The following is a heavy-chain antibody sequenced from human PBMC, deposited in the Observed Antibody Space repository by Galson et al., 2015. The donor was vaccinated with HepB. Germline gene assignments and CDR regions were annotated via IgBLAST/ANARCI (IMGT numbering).Heavy chain of an antibody. CDR3: ARDADIVVVPAAMPDY. Sequence: SVKVSCKASGYTFTSYAMHWVRQAPGQRLEWMGWINAGNGNTKYSQKFQGRVTITRDTSASTAYMELSSLRSEDTAVYYCARDADIVVVPAAMPDYWGQGTLVTVSS. V-gene: IGHV1-3*01. J-gene: IGHJ4*02. D-gene: IGHD2-2*01. CDR1: GYTFTSYA. CDR2: INAGNGNT.